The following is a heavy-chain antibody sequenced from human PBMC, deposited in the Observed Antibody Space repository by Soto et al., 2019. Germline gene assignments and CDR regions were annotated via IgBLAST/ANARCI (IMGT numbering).Heavy chain of an antibody. CDR2: INHSGST. J-gene: IGHJ6*03. D-gene: IGHD2-8*01. CDR1: GGSFSGYY. Sequence: PSETLSLTCAVYGGSFSGYYWSWIRQPPWKGLEWIGEINHSGSTNYNPSLKSRVTISVDTSKNQFSLKLSSVTAADTAVYYCARFVRCMLYGPCSDTTQGRRRTRYYYYYMDVWGKGTTVTVSS. V-gene: IGHV4-34*01. CDR3: ARFVRCMLYGPCSDTTQGRRRTRYYYYYMDV.